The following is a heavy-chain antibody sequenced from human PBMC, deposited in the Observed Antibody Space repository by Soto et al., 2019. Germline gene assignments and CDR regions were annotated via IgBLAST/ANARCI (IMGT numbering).Heavy chain of an antibody. D-gene: IGHD1-7*01. V-gene: IGHV3-64*01. CDR2: ISSNGGTT. CDR3: VRRVSGNYDY. CDR1: GFTFSSYD. J-gene: IGHJ4*02. Sequence: EVQLAESGGGMVQPGGSLRLSCVASGFTFSSYDMLSVRQAPGKGLEYVSSISSNGGTTYYGNSVKGRFTISRDNSKNTLYLQMGSLSAEDMAVYYCVRRVSGNYDYWGQGTLVTVSS.